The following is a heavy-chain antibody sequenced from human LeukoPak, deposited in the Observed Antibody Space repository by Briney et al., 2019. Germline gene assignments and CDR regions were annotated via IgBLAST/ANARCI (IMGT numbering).Heavy chain of an antibody. CDR3: ARVTDHDAFDI. CDR2: IYSGGST. J-gene: IGHJ3*02. D-gene: IGHD4-11*01. CDR1: GFTFSNNA. Sequence: GGPLRLSCAATGFTFSNNAMHWVRQAPGKGLEWVSVIYSGGSTYYADSVKGRFTISRDNSKNTLYLQMNSLRAEDTAVYYCARVTDHDAFDIWGQGTMVTVSS. V-gene: IGHV3-66*01.